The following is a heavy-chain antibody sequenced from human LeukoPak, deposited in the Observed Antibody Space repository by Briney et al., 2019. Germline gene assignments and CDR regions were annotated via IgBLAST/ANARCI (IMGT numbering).Heavy chain of an antibody. J-gene: IGHJ4*02. V-gene: IGHV3-23*01. Sequence: PGGSLRLSCAVSGFTFSGYWMSWVRQAPGKGLEWVSAISGSGGSTYYADSVKGRFTISRDNSKNTLYLQMNSLRAEDTAVYYCAKDGGIAARPYYFDYWGQGTLVTVSS. CDR1: GFTFSGYW. D-gene: IGHD6-6*01. CDR2: ISGSGGST. CDR3: AKDGGIAARPYYFDY.